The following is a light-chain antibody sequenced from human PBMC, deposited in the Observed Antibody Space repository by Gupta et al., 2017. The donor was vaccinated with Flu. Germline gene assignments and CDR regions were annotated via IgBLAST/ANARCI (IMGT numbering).Light chain of an antibody. V-gene: IGLV2-14*01. CDR1: SSDVGGYNY. CDR2: EVI. J-gene: IGLJ3*02. Sequence: SIPISCTGTSSDVGGYNYVSWYQHHPGKAPKRRIYEVINRPSGVSNRFSGTKSGNTASLTISGLQAEDEADYYCSSYTSSNSLEFGGGTKLTV. CDR3: SSYTSSNSLE.